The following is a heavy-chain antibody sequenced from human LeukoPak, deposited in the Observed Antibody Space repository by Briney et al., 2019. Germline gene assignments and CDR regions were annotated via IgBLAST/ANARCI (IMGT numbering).Heavy chain of an antibody. CDR2: IIPIFGTA. CDR3: ARDPCGGDCYHAFDI. Sequence: SVKVSCKASGGTFSSYAISWVRQAPGQGLEWMGGIIPIFGTANYAQKFQGRVTITADESTSTAYMELSSLRSEDTAVYYCARDPCGGDCYHAFDIWGQGTMDTVSS. D-gene: IGHD2-21*02. CDR1: GGTFSSYA. V-gene: IGHV1-69*13. J-gene: IGHJ3*02.